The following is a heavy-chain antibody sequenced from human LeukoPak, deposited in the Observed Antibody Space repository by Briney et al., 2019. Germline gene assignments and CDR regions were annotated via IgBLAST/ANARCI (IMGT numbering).Heavy chain of an antibody. J-gene: IGHJ5*02. D-gene: IGHD6-19*01. CDR2: IYHSGST. CDR1: GYSISSGYY. V-gene: IGHV4-38-2*02. CDR3: ARSASGWFWFDP. Sequence: SETLSLTCTVSGYSISSGYYWCWIRQPPGKGVEWIGSIYHSGSTYSSPSLKSRVTISVDTSRNQFSLKLTSVTAADTAVYYCARSASGWFWFDPWGQGTLVTVSS.